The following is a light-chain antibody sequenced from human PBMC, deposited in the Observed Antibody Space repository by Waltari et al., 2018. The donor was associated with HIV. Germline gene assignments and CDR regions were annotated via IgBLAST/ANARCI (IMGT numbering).Light chain of an antibody. CDR3: CSYTVNSTGV. CDR2: DVN. V-gene: IGLV2-14*03. Sequence: QSALPHPASVSGSPGPSIAISRTPPRGDIWTYKYVSWYQQHTGKVPKLIIYDVNVRPSGVSDRFSGSKSGNTATLTISGLHSDDEADYYCCSYTVNSTGVFGAGTKITV. J-gene: IGLJ1*01. CDR1: RGDIWTYKY.